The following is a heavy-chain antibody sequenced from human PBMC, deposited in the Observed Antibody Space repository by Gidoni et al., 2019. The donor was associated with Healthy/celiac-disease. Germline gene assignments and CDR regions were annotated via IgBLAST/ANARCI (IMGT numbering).Heavy chain of an antibody. CDR3: TRDFWSGYYSDY. Sequence: EVQLVESGGGLVRQGRSLRLSCTDAGSTFGDYAMSWFRQAPGKGLEWVGCIRSIAYGGTTEYAASVKGRFTISRDDSKSIAYLQMNSLTTEDTAVYYCTRDFWSGYYSDYWGQGTLVTVSS. J-gene: IGHJ4*02. V-gene: IGHV3-49*05. CDR1: GSTFGDYA. CDR2: IRSIAYGGTT. D-gene: IGHD3-3*01.